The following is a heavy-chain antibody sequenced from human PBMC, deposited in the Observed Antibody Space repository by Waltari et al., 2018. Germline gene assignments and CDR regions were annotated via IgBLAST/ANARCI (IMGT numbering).Heavy chain of an antibody. CDR3: AREGGAVAGTLY. D-gene: IGHD6-19*01. J-gene: IGHJ4*02. V-gene: IGHV4-38-2*02. CDR2: IYHSVST. Sequence: QVQLQESGPGLVKPSETLSLTCAVSGYSISSGYYWGWIRQPPGKGLEWIGSIYHSVSTYYNPALKSRVTISVDTSKNQFSLKLSSVTAADTAVYYCAREGGAVAGTLYWGQGTLVTVSS. CDR1: GYSISSGYY.